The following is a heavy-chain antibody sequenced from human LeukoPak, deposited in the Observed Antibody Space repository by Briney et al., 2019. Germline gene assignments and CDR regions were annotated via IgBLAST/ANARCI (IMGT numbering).Heavy chain of an antibody. J-gene: IGHJ4*02. D-gene: IGHD3-22*01. CDR1: GGSISSISYY. Sequence: PSETLSLTCTVSGGSISSISYYWGWIRQPPGKGLEWIGSMYHNGSTYYNPSPKSRVTISVDTSKNQFSLKLSSVTAADTAVYYCARASYSYDINGWVPFDYWGQGTLVTVSS. CDR3: ARASYSYDINGWVPFDY. V-gene: IGHV4-39*01. CDR2: MYHNGST.